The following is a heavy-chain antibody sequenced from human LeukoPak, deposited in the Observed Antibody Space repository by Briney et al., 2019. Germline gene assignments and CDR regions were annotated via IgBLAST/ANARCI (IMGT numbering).Heavy chain of an antibody. CDR2: IYTSGST. CDR1: GGSISSGSYY. CDR3: ATGTFGTADY. V-gene: IGHV4-61*02. J-gene: IGHJ4*02. Sequence: SETLSLTCTVSGGSISSGSYYWSWIRQPAGKGLEWIGRIYTSGSTNYNPSLKSRVTISVDTSKNQFSLKLSSVTAADTAVYYCATGTFGTADYWGQGTLVTVSS. D-gene: IGHD3-10*01.